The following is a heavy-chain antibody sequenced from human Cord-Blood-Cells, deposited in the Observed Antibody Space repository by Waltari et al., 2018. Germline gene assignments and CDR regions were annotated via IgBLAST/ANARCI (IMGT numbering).Heavy chain of an antibody. CDR1: GYTLTEFT. V-gene: IGHV1-24*01. CDR3: ATTPGYSSSWYAFDI. D-gene: IGHD6-13*01. J-gene: IGHJ3*02. CDR2: FDPEDGET. Sequence: QVPLVQSGAEVKKPGASVKVSCKVSGYTLTEFTLNWVRQAPGNGLEWMGGFDPEDGETIYAQKFQGRVTMTEDTSTDTAYMELSSLRSEDTAVYYCATTPGYSSSWYAFDIWGQGTMVTVSS.